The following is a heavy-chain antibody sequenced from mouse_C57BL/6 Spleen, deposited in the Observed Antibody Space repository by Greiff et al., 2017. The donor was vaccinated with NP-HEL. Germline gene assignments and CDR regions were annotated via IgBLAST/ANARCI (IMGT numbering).Heavy chain of an antibody. J-gene: IGHJ4*01. V-gene: IGHV1-81*01. Sequence: VQRVESGAELARPGASVKLSCKASGYTFTSYGISWVKQRTGQGLEWIGEIYPRSGNTYYNEKFKGKATLTADKSSSTAYMELRSLTSEDSAVYFCARGNRGAMDYWGQGTSVTVSS. CDR2: IYPRSGNT. CDR3: ARGNRGAMDY. D-gene: IGHD5-2*01. CDR1: GYTFTSYG.